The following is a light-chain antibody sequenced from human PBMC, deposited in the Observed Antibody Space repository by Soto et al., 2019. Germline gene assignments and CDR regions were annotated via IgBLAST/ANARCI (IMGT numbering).Light chain of an antibody. V-gene: IGLV2-14*01. CDR2: EVS. Sequence: QSVLTQPASVSGSPGQSIAISCTGTSSDVGGHNYVSWYQQHTGKAPKLIIHEVSNRPSGLSDRFSGSKSGNTACLTISGLQSDDEADYHCSSHTSCNTRGFGTGTKVTVL. CDR1: SSDVGGHNY. CDR3: SSHTSCNTRG. J-gene: IGLJ1*01.